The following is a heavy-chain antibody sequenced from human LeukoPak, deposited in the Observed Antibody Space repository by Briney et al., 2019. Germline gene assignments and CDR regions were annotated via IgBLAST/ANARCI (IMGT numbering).Heavy chain of an antibody. J-gene: IGHJ4*02. Sequence: PGRSLRLSCVTSGFSFSYSGMHWVRQAPGKGLEWVAVIPYDGTHTFYADSVKGRFTISRDNPKNTLYLQMNDLRPDDTAIYYCAKTRDGADIDYWGQGTLVTVSS. CDR2: IPYDGTHT. CDR3: AKTRDGADIDY. V-gene: IGHV3-30*18. CDR1: GFSFSYSG. D-gene: IGHD4/OR15-4a*01.